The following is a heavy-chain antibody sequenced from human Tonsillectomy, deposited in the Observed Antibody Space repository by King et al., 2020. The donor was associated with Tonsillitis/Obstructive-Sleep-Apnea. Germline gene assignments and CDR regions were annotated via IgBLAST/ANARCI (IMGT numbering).Heavy chain of an antibody. D-gene: IGHD2-2*02. CDR3: ARGFGDIVVVPAAILASGMDV. CDR2: INHSGST. J-gene: IGHJ6*04. CDR1: GGSFSGYY. V-gene: IGHV4-34*01. Sequence: VQLQQWGAGLLKPSETLSLTCAVYGGSFSGYYWSWIRQPPGKGLEWIGEINHSGSTNYNPSLKSRVTISVDTSKNQFSLKLSSVTAADTAVYYCARGFGDIVVVPAAILASGMDVWGKGTTVTVSS.